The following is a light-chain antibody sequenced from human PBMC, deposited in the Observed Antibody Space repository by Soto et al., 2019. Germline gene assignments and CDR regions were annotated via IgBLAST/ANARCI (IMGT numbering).Light chain of an antibody. CDR3: QQYNVYPWT. Sequence: DIQMTQSPSTLSTSVGDRVTIACRASESISGWLAWFQQKPGKAPKLLIYDASTLESGVPSRFSGSGSGTEFTLTISSLQPDDFSIYYCQQYNVYPWTFGQGTKVEIK. J-gene: IGKJ1*01. CDR1: ESISGW. V-gene: IGKV1-5*01. CDR2: DAS.